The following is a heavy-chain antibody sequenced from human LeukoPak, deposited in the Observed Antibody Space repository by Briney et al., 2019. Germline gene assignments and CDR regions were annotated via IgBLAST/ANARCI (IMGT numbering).Heavy chain of an antibody. CDR3: ARDQPLLYVRSARFDP. Sequence: PSETLSLTCSVSGGSISRNSYYWSWIRQPPGKGLEWIGEINHSGSTNYNPSLKSRVTISVDTSKNQFSLKLSSVTAADTAVYYCARDQPLLYVRSARFDPWGQGTLVTVSS. D-gene: IGHD2-2*02. CDR1: GGSISRNSYY. CDR2: INHSGST. V-gene: IGHV4-39*07. J-gene: IGHJ5*02.